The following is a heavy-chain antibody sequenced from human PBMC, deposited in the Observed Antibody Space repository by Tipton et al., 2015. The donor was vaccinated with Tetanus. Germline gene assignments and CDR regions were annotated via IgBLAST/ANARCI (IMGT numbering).Heavy chain of an antibody. V-gene: IGHV3-7*01. D-gene: IGHD6-25*01. CDR1: GFTFSSFW. CDR3: ARVGSAWPFWYFDL. CDR2: IKRDGSDK. J-gene: IGHJ2*01. Sequence: SLRLSCAASGFTFSSFWMTWVRQAPGKGPEWVGNIKRDGSDKYYMDSVKGRFTISRDNAKNSLFLEVDSLRAEDTAMYYCARVGSAWPFWYFDLWGRGTVVPVSS.